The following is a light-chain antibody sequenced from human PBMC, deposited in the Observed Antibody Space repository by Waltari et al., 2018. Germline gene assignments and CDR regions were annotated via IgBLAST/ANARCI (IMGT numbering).Light chain of an antibody. J-gene: IGKJ2*01. CDR3: MQALQTPHT. Sequence: EIVLTQSPATLSLSPGERATLSCRASQSVSSFLAWSQQKPGQAPRLLIYDASNRATGIPARFSGSGSGTDFTLTISRVEAEDVGVYYCMQALQTPHTFGQGTKLEIK. V-gene: IGKV3-11*01. CDR1: QSVSSF. CDR2: DAS.